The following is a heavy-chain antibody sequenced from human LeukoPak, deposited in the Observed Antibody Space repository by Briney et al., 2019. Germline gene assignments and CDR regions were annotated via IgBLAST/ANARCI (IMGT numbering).Heavy chain of an antibody. D-gene: IGHD3-22*01. CDR1: GFTFDDYG. J-gene: IGHJ4*02. V-gene: IGHV3-20*01. Sequence: PGGSLRLSCAASGFTFDDYGMSWVRQAPGKGLEWVSGVNWNGGSTGYADSVKGRFTISRDNAKNSLYLQMNSLRAEDTALYHCARGNYYASSGYYDYWGQGTLVTVSS. CDR3: ARGNYYASSGYYDY. CDR2: VNWNGGST.